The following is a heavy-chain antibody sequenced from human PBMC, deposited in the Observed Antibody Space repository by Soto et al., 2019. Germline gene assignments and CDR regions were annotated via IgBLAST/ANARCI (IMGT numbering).Heavy chain of an antibody. V-gene: IGHV3-11*06. CDR3: ARDQEDSNYGMDV. Sequence: PGGSLRLSCAASGFTFSDYYMSWIRQAPGKGLEWVSYISSSSSYTNYADSAKGRFTISRDNAKNSLYLQMNSLRAEDTAVYYCARDQEDSNYGMDVWGQGTTVTVSS. CDR1: GFTFSDYY. CDR2: ISSSSSYT. J-gene: IGHJ6*02. D-gene: IGHD6-6*01.